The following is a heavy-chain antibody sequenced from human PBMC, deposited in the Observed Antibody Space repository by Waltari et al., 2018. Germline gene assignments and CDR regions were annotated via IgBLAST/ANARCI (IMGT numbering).Heavy chain of an antibody. CDR3: ARSRKSRPRYFDY. J-gene: IGHJ4*02. CDR1: GFTFSTHW. V-gene: IGHV3-7*01. CDR2: IKQDGSVK. Sequence: EVQLVESGGGLVQPGGSLRLSCAASGFTFSTHWMSWVRQAPGKGLEWGANIKQDGSVKEYVDSVKGRFTISRDNAKNSVYLQMNSLGVEDTAVYYCARSRKSRPRYFDYWGQGTLVTVSS.